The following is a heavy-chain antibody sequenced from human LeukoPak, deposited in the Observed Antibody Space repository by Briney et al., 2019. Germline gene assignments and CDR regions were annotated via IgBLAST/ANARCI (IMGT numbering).Heavy chain of an antibody. D-gene: IGHD6-19*01. V-gene: IGHV3-30*18. Sequence: PGRSLRLSCAASGFTFSSYGMHWVRQAPGKGLEWVAVISYDGSNKYYADSVKGRFTISRDNSKNTLYLQMNSLRAEDTAVYYCANSFGAVAGSPPFDYWGQGTLVTVSS. CDR3: ANSFGAVAGSPPFDY. CDR1: GFTFSSYG. J-gene: IGHJ4*02. CDR2: ISYDGSNK.